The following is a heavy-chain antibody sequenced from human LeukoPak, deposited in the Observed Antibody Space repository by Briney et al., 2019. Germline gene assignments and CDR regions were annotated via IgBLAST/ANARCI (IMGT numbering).Heavy chain of an antibody. D-gene: IGHD4-23*01. V-gene: IGHV1-69*05. J-gene: IGHJ4*02. CDR1: GGTFSSYA. CDR3: ARDEFRNGGDY. Sequence: SVKVSCKASGGTFSSYAISWVRQAPGQGLEWMGRIIPIFGTANYAQKFQGRVTITTDESTSTAYMELSSLRSEDTAVYYRARDEFRNGGDYWGQGTLVTVSS. CDR2: IIPIFGTA.